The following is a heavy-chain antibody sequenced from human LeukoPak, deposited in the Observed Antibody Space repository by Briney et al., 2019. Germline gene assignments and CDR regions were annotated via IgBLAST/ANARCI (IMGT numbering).Heavy chain of an antibody. V-gene: IGHV3-30*18. CDR2: ISYDGSNK. D-gene: IGHD6-13*01. J-gene: IGHJ5*02. CDR1: GSTFSSYG. Sequence: GGSLRLSCAASGSTFSSYGMHWVRQAPGKGLEWVAVISYDGSNKYYADSVKGRFTISRDNSKNTLYLQMNSLRAEDTAVYYCAKDQGPISSWTGVFDPWGQGTLVTVSS. CDR3: AKDQGPISSWTGVFDP.